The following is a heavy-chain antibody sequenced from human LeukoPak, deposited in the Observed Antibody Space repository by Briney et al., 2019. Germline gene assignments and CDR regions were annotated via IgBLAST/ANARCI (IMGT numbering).Heavy chain of an antibody. D-gene: IGHD4-11*01. CDR1: GFTFSSYS. J-gene: IGHJ3*02. CDR3: ARDIGNSDYVDAFDI. Sequence: GGSLRLSCAASGFTFSSYSMNWVRQAPGKGLEWVSSISSSSSYIYYADSVKGRFTISRDNAKNSLYLQMNSLRAEDTAVYYCARDIGNSDYVDAFDIWGQGTMVTVSS. V-gene: IGHV3-21*01. CDR2: ISSSSSYI.